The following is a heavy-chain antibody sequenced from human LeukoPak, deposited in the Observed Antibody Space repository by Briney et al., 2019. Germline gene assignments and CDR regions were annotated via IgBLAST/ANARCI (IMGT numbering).Heavy chain of an antibody. D-gene: IGHD2-15*01. J-gene: IGHJ3*02. CDR2: ISGSGGST. CDR1: GFTFSSYA. CDR3: AKEVVVVAATAEDAFDI. V-gene: IGHV3-23*01. Sequence: GGSLRLSCAASGFTFSSYAMSWVRQAPGKGLEWVSAISGSGGSTYYADSVKGRFTISRDNSKNTLYLQMNSLRAEDTAVYYCAKEVVVVAATAEDAFDIWGQGTMVTVSS.